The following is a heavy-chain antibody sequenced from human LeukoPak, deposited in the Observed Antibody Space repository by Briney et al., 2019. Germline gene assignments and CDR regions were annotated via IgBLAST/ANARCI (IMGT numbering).Heavy chain of an antibody. Sequence: DSVKGRFTISRDNAKNSLFLQMNTPRAEDTAVYYCARDLSVAGFDFWGQGTMVTVSS. J-gene: IGHJ3*01. V-gene: IGHV3-7*01. CDR3: ARDLSVAGFDF. D-gene: IGHD6-19*01.